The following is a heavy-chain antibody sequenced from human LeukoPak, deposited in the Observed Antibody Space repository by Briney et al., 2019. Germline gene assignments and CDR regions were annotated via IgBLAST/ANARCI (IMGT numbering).Heavy chain of an antibody. J-gene: IGHJ6*02. Sequence: GGSLRLSCAVSGFTLNSHWMSWVRQAPGKGLEWVANINQDGSAKYYVDSVRGRFTISRDNAKNSMYLQMNSLRAEDTAVYYCARVDYSNTSYGMDVWGQGTTVTVSS. CDR3: ARVDYSNTSYGMDV. V-gene: IGHV3-7*01. CDR1: GFTLNSHW. CDR2: INQDGSAK. D-gene: IGHD5-12*01.